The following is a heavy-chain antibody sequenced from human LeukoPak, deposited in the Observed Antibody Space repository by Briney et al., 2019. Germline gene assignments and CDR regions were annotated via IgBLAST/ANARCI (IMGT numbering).Heavy chain of an antibody. CDR2: ISYDGSNK. CDR1: GFTFSSYG. J-gene: IGHJ6*02. Sequence: GGSLRLSCAASGFTFSSYGMHWVRQAPGKGLEWVAVISYDGSNKYYADSVKGRFTISRDNSKNTLYLQMNSLRAEDTAVYYCARDPGGDGDYPDYYYGMDVWGQGTTVTVSS. CDR3: ARDPGGDGDYPDYYYGMDV. V-gene: IGHV3-30*19. D-gene: IGHD4-17*01.